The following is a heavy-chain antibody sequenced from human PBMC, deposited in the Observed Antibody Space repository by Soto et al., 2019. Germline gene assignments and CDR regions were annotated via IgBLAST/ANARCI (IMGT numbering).Heavy chain of an antibody. V-gene: IGHV3-74*01. CDR3: ARVGSSVTIFGVVIPQDV. CDR2: INSDGSST. CDR1: GVTFSIYW. J-gene: IGHJ6*02. Sequence: VGTLRLSCGASGVTFSIYWMHWVSQAPGKGLVWVSRINSDGSSTSYADSVKGRFTISRDNAKNTLYLQMNSLRAEDTAVYYCARVGSSVTIFGVVIPQDVWGQGTTVTVSS. D-gene: IGHD3-3*01.